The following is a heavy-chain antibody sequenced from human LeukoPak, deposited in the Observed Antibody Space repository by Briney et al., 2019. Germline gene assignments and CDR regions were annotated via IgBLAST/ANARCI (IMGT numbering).Heavy chain of an antibody. CDR2: IYYSGST. J-gene: IGHJ6*02. CDR1: GGSISSGGYY. Sequence: PSQTLSLTCTVSGGSISSGGYYWSWIRQHPGKGLEWIGYIYYSGSTYYNPSLKSRVTISVDTSKNQFSLKLSSVTAADTAVYYCARVQVYYYYYGMDVWGQGTTVTVSS. V-gene: IGHV4-31*03. CDR3: ARVQVYYYYYGMDV.